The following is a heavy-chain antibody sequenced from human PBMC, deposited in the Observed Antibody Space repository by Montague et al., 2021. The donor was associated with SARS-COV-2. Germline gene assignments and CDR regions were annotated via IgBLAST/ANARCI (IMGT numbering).Heavy chain of an antibody. V-gene: IGHV4-34*01. Sequence: SETLSLTCTVYGGSFSSYDWTWIRQSPGKGLEWIGEINHSGSTNYKPSLTSRVTMSVDTSKNQFSLRLTSVTAADTAVYYCASGLISIKMMVVIISGASNRLDSWGQGTLVTVS. CDR1: GGSFSSYD. J-gene: IGHJ5*01. CDR2: INHSGST. CDR3: ASGLISIKMMVVIISGASNRLDS. D-gene: IGHD2-21*01.